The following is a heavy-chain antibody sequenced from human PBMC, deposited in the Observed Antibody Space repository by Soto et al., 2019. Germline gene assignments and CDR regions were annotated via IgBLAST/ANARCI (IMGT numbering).Heavy chain of an antibody. CDR3: ARGGYSIQADGMDV. CDR2: IIPIFGTA. J-gene: IGHJ6*02. CDR1: GGTFSSYA. D-gene: IGHD3-22*01. V-gene: IGHV1-69*13. Sequence: SVKVSCKASGGTFSSYAISWVRQAPGQGLEWMGGIIPIFGTANYAQKFQGRVTITADESTSTAYMELSSLRSEDTAVYYCARGGYSIQADGMDVWGQGTTVTVSS.